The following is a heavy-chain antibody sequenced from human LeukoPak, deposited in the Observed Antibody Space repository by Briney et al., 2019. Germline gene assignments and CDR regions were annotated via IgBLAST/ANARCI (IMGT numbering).Heavy chain of an antibody. CDR3: AAYSGTINYYYYGMDV. D-gene: IGHD1-1*01. Sequence: GRSLRLSCAASGFTFSSYAMHWVRQAPGKGLEWVSYISSSGSTIYYADSVKGRFTISRDNAKNSLYLQMNSLRAEDTAVYYCAAYSGTINYYYYGMDVWGQGTTVTVSS. CDR1: GFTFSSYA. V-gene: IGHV3-48*04. J-gene: IGHJ6*02. CDR2: ISSSGSTI.